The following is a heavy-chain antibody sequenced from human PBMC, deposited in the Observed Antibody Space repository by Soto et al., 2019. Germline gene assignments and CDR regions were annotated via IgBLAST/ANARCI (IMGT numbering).Heavy chain of an antibody. CDR1: GYSFTNND. Sequence: GASVKVSCKASGYSFTNNDVSSVRQATGQGLEWMGWMNPGSGDTGYAQQFQGRVTMTRDISIATAYMELSSLRSDDTAIYYCARMATFGSLNWFDPWGQGTLVTVSS. CDR2: MNPGSGDT. V-gene: IGHV1-8*01. CDR3: ARMATFGSLNWFDP. D-gene: IGHD3-16*01. J-gene: IGHJ5*02.